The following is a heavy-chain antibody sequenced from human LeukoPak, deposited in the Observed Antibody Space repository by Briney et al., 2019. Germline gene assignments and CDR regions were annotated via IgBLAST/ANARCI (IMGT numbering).Heavy chain of an antibody. D-gene: IGHD3-22*01. Sequence: SETLSLTCTVSGGSISSYYWSWIRQHPGNGLEWIGYIYYSGSTYYNPSLKSRVTISVDTSKNQFSLKLSSVTAADTAVYYCARGAYDSSGHYLDYWGQGTLVTVSS. CDR1: GGSISSYY. V-gene: IGHV4-59*06. CDR3: ARGAYDSSGHYLDY. CDR2: IYYSGST. J-gene: IGHJ4*02.